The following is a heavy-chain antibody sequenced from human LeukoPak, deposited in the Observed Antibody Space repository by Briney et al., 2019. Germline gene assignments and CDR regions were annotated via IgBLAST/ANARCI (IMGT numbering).Heavy chain of an antibody. CDR2: MYYSGST. V-gene: IGHV4-30-4*01. CDR3: ARPYYYDSRIDP. D-gene: IGHD3-22*01. J-gene: IGHJ5*02. CDR1: GGSISSGDYY. Sequence: PSETLSLTCTVSGGSISSGDYYWSWIRQPPGRGLEWIAYMYYSGSTYYNPSLKSRVTMSADTSKNQLSLKLSSVTAADTAVYYCARPYYYDSRIDPWGQGILVTVSS.